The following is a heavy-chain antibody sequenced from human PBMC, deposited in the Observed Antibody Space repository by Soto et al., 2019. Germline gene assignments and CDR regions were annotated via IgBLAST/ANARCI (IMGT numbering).Heavy chain of an antibody. V-gene: IGHV3-15*07. CDR2: IKSKTDGGTT. J-gene: IGHJ6*02. CDR1: GVTFSNAW. CDR3: TTDAYYYYGMDV. Sequence: GGSLRLSCAASGVTFSNAWMNWVRQAPGKGLEWVGRIKSKTDGGTTDYAAPVKGRFTISRDDSKNTLYLQMNSLKTEDTAVYYCTTDAYYYYGMDVWGQGTTVTVSS.